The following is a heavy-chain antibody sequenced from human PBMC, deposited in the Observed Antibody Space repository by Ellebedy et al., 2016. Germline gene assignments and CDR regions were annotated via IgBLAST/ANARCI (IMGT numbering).Heavy chain of an antibody. D-gene: IGHD4-17*01. Sequence: GESLKISCVASGFAFRNFFMTWVRQAPGKGLEWVSTISAGSDITRFADSVKGRFTVSRDNSKNTVYLQMNNVRAEDTAMYYCRHGHYANYWGQGTLVTVSS. CDR1: GFAFRNFF. CDR2: ISAGSDIT. CDR3: RHGHYANY. V-gene: IGHV3-23*01. J-gene: IGHJ4*02.